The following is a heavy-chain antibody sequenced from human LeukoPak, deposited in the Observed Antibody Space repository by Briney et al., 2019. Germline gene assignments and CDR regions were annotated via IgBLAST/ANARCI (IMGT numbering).Heavy chain of an antibody. V-gene: IGHV4-34*01. CDR2: INHSGST. CDR3: ARIDTAMVYPFDY. Sequence: SETLSLTCAVYGGSFSGYYWSWIRQPPGKGREWIGEINHSGSTNYNPSLKSRVTISVDTSKNQFSLKLSSVTAADTAVYYCARIDTAMVYPFDYWGQGTLVTVSS. D-gene: IGHD5-18*01. J-gene: IGHJ4*02. CDR1: GGSFSGYY.